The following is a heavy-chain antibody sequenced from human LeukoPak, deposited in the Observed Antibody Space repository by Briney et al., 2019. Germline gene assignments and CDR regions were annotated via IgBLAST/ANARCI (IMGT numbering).Heavy chain of an antibody. Sequence: PGGSLGLSCAASGFTFSSYAMSWVRQAPGKGLEWVSAISGSGGYTYYADSVKGRFTISRDNSKNTLYLQMNSLRAEDTAVYYCAKTKALPSDYYGSGSYYNNGFDYWGQGTLVTVSS. CDR3: AKTKALPSDYYGSGSYYNNGFDY. D-gene: IGHD3-10*01. CDR1: GFTFSSYA. V-gene: IGHV3-23*01. J-gene: IGHJ4*02. CDR2: ISGSGGYT.